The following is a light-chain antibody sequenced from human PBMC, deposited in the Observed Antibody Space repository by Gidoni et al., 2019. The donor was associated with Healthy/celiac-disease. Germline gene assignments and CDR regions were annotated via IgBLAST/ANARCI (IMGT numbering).Light chain of an antibody. J-gene: IGKJ5*01. CDR2: WGS. CDR1: QSLLHTNGYNY. CDR3: MQDLQTPST. Sequence: DIVMTQSPLSLPVTPGEPASISCRSTQSLLHTNGYNYFDWYLQKPGQSPQLLIYWGSNRASGVPDRFSGSGSGTEFTLKISRVEAEDVGVYYCMQDLQTPSTFGQGTRLEIK. V-gene: IGKV2-28*01.